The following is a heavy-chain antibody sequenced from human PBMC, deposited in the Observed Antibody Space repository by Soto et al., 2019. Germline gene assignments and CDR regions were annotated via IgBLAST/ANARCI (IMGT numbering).Heavy chain of an antibody. CDR3: QIDRCCSLFDY. D-gene: IGHD2-21*01. J-gene: IGHJ4*01. V-gene: IGHV3-74*01. Sequence: EVQLVESGGGLVQPGGSLRLSCAASGFTFSSYWMYWVRQVPGKGLVWVSRTDSDGSDTSYADSVKGRFTISRDNAKNTLYLQMKILSAADTAVYYCQIDRCCSLFDYSGQGTLVTVSS. CDR1: GFTFSSYW. CDR2: TDSDGSDT.